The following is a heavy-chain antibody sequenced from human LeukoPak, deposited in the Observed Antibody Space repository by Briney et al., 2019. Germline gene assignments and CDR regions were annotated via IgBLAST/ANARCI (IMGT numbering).Heavy chain of an antibody. CDR1: GGSISSYY. D-gene: IGHD3-9*01. V-gene: IGHV4-59*12. CDR3: AREGPAYDILTGYFPRPIGYWFDP. Sequence: SETLSLTCTVSGGSISSYYWSWIRQPPGKGLEWIGYIYYSGSTNYNPSLKSRVTISVDTSKNQFSLKLSSVTAADTAVYYCAREGPAYDILTGYFPRPIGYWFDPWGQGTLVTVSS. J-gene: IGHJ5*02. CDR2: IYYSGST.